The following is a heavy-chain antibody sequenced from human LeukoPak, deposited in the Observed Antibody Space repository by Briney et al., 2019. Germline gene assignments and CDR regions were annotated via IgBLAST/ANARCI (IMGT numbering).Heavy chain of an antibody. V-gene: IGHV3-23*01. CDR3: AKEPREYCSSTSCPNWFDS. CDR2: ISASGGTT. J-gene: IGHJ5*01. D-gene: IGHD2-2*01. CDR1: GFTFNNYA. Sequence: GGSLRLSCAASGFTFNNYAMSWVRQAPGRGLEWVSAISASGGTTYYADSVKGRFTIPRDNSENTLFLQMNSLRAEDTAVYYCAKEPREYCSSTSCPNWFDSWGQGTLVTVSS.